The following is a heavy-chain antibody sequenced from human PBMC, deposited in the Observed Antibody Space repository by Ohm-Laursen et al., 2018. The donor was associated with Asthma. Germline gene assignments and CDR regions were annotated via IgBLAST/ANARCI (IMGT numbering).Heavy chain of an antibody. J-gene: IGHJ1*01. CDR1: GYTFSRYS. V-gene: IGHV3-21*01. CDR2: ISTASTFI. CDR3: ARIGPEWELPGREYSLHH. D-gene: IGHD1-26*01. Sequence: LRLSCTASGYTFSRYSIHWIRQAPGKGLEWVASISTASTFIYYADSVRGRFTTSRDNARNLVFLQMDSLRAEDTALYYCARIGPEWELPGREYSLHHWGEGTLVTVSS.